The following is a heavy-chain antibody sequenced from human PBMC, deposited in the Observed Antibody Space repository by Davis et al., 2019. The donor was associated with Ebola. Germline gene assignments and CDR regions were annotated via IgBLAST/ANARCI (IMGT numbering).Heavy chain of an antibody. CDR2: IWYDGSNK. D-gene: IGHD6-13*01. V-gene: IGHV3-33*01. Sequence: GESLKISCAASGFTFSSYGMHWVRQAPGKGLEWVAVIWYDGSNKYYADSVKGRFTISRDNSKNTLYLQMNSLRAEDTALYYCASVGIAAAGTGGYWGQGTLVTVSS. CDR3: ASVGIAAAGTGGY. CDR1: GFTFSSYG. J-gene: IGHJ4*02.